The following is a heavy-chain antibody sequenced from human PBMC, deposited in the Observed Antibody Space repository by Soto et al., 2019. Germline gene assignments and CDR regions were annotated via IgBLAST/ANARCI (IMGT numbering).Heavy chain of an antibody. Sequence: SETLSLTCTVSGGSISSGGYYWSWIRQHPGKGLEWIGYIYYSGSTYYNPSLKSRVTISVDTSKSQFSLKLSSVTAADTAVYYCARLFRGIADAVTVYSFDNWGGGPLVTVSS. D-gene: IGHD6-13*01. V-gene: IGHV4-31*03. J-gene: IGHJ4*02. CDR1: GGSISSGGYY. CDR2: IYYSGST. CDR3: ARLFRGIADAVTVYSFDN.